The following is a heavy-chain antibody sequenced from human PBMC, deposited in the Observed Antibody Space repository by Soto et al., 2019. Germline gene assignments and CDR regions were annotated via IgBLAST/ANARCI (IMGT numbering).Heavy chain of an antibody. V-gene: IGHV5-10-1*01. J-gene: IGHJ6*02. Sequence: GESLKISCKGSVYSFTSYWISWVRQMPGKGLEWMGRIDPSDSYTNYSPSFQGHVTISADKSISTAYLQWSSLKASDTAMYYCARQSGDFWSGSPLYYYYGVDVWGQGTTVTVSS. CDR1: VYSFTSYW. D-gene: IGHD3-3*01. CDR3: ARQSGDFWSGSPLYYYYGVDV. CDR2: IDPSDSYT.